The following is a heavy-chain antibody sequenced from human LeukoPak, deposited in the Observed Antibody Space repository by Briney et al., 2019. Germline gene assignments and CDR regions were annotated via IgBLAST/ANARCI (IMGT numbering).Heavy chain of an antibody. J-gene: IGHJ4*02. D-gene: IGHD3-22*01. CDR3: AKDPSYDSSGMMGY. CDR2: ISGSGGST. V-gene: IGHV3-23*01. Sequence: GGSLRLSCAASGFTFSSYAMSWVRQAPGKGLEWVSAISGSGGSTYYADSVKGRFTISRDNSKNTLYLQMNSLRAEDTAVYYCAKDPSYDSSGMMGYWGQGTLVTVSS. CDR1: GFTFSSYA.